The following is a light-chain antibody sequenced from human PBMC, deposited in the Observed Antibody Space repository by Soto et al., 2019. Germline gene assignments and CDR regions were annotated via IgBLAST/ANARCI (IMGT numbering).Light chain of an antibody. CDR1: SSDVGGYNY. Sequence: QSALTQPASVSGSPGQSITISCTGTSSDVGGYNYVSWYQHHPGKAPKLMLYDVSNRPSGVSNRFSGSKSGNTASLTISGLQAEDEADYYCSSYTSRSTLAFGGGTKLTVL. V-gene: IGLV2-14*03. CDR2: DVS. CDR3: SSYTSRSTLA. J-gene: IGLJ2*01.